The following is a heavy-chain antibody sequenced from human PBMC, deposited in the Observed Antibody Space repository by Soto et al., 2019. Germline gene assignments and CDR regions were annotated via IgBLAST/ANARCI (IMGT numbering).Heavy chain of an antibody. J-gene: IGHJ2*01. CDR3: GSVRHYCSSTSCSNSWYFDL. Sequence: EVQLVESGGGLVQPGGSLRLSCAASGFTFSSYDMHWVRQATGKGLEWVSAIGTAGDTYYPGSVKGRFTISRENAQNSLYLQMNSLRAGDTAVYYCGSVRHYCSSTSCSNSWYFDLWGRGTLVTVSS. CDR2: IGTAGDT. CDR1: GFTFSSYD. D-gene: IGHD2-2*01. V-gene: IGHV3-13*01.